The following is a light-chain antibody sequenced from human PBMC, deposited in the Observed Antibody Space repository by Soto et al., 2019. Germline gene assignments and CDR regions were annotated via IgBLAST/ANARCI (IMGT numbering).Light chain of an antibody. CDR3: CSSGGSPTYV. CDR1: SRNVGSYKL. Sequence: QAALTQPASVSGSPGQSITISCTGTSRNVGSYKLVSWYQQHPGKAPKLMIFEVNKRPSGVSNRCSGSKSGNTASLTISGLKVEDEADYYCCSSGGSPTYVFGTGTKLTVL. J-gene: IGLJ1*01. V-gene: IGLV2-23*02. CDR2: EVN.